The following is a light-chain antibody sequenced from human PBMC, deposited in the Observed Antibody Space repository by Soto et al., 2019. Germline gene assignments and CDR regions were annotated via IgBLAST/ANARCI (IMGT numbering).Light chain of an antibody. Sequence: QAVVTQPPSVSGAPGQTITISCTGSSPNFGAGYDVHWYQQLPGTAPKLLISGNNNRPSGVPDRFSGSKSATSASLAITGLQAEDEADYYCQSFDSSLNAPFVFGTGTKLTVL. CDR3: QSFDSSLNAPFV. CDR1: SPNFGAGYD. CDR2: GNN. V-gene: IGLV1-40*01. J-gene: IGLJ1*01.